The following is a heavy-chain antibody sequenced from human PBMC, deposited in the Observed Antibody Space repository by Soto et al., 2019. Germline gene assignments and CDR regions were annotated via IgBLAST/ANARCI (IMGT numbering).Heavy chain of an antibody. D-gene: IGHD3-16*01. V-gene: IGHV4-4*02. Sequence: QVQLQESGPGLVKPSGTLSLTCAVSGGSISSSNWWSWVRQPPGKGLEWIGEIYHSGSTNYNPSLKSRVTISVDKSNNQCSLRLSSVTAADTAVYYCAGDSLTEDRWFDPWGQGTLVTVSS. J-gene: IGHJ5*02. CDR3: AGDSLTEDRWFDP. CDR1: GGSISSSNW. CDR2: IYHSGST.